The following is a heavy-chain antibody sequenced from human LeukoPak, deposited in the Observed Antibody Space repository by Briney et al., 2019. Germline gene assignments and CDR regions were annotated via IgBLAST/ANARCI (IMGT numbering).Heavy chain of an antibody. J-gene: IGHJ4*02. CDR2: IIPIFGTA. CDR3: ARDRYYYDSSGYYFDY. Sequence: SVKVSCKASGGTFSSYAISWVRQAPGQGLEWMGGIIPIFGTANYAKKFQGRVTITADESTSTAYMELSSLRSEDTAVYYCARDRYYYDSSGYYFDYWGQRTLVTVSS. D-gene: IGHD3-22*01. CDR1: GGTFSSYA. V-gene: IGHV1-69*13.